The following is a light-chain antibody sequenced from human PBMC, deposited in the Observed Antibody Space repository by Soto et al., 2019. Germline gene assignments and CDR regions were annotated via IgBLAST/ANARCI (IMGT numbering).Light chain of an antibody. Sequence: EIVLTQSPATLSLSPGERATLSCRASQRVSSYLAWYQQKPGQAPRLLIYDASNSATGLPARFSGSGSGTDFPLTLSSLEPEDFAVYYCQQRSNWPKTFGQGNKVEIK. CDR3: QQRSNWPKT. CDR1: QRVSSY. V-gene: IGKV3-11*01. J-gene: IGKJ1*01. CDR2: DAS.